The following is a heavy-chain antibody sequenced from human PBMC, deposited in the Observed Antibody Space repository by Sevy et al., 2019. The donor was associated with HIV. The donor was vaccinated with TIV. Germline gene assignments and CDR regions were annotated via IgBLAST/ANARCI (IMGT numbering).Heavy chain of an antibody. J-gene: IGHJ4*02. CDR1: GGSISSSSYY. D-gene: IGHD2-15*01. CDR2: IYYSGST. V-gene: IGHV4-39*01. CDR3: ARRRLGSLNFDY. Sequence: SETLSLTCTVSGGSISSSSYYWGWIRQPPGKGLEWIGSIYYSGSTYYNPSLKSRVTISVDTSKNQFSLKLSSVTAADTALYYCARRRLGSLNFDYWGQGTLVTVSS.